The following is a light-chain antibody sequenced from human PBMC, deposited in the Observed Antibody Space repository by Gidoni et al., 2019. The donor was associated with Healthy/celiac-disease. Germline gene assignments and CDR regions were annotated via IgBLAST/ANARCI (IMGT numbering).Light chain of an antibody. V-gene: IGKV1D-8*01. CDR1: QGLSSY. CDR3: QQYYSFPRT. Sequence: VIWMTQSPSLLSASTGDRVTISCRMSQGLSSYLDWYQQKPGKAPELLIYAASTLQSGVPYSFSCSGSVTYFTLTIWFLQSVYFSTYYCQQYYSFPRTFGPGTKVEIK. J-gene: IGKJ1*01. CDR2: AAS.